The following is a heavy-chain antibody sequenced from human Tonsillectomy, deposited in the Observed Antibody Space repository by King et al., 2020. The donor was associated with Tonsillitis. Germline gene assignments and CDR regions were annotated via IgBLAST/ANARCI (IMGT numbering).Heavy chain of an antibody. J-gene: IGHJ4*02. D-gene: IGHD2-15*01. CDR1: GFTFSDHY. CDR2: IRNKANSYTT. CDR3: AKGYCTGGSCYSGDY. Sequence: VQLVESGGGLAQPGGSLRLAYAAAGFTFSDHYIDWVRQAPGKGREWVARIRNKANSYTTEYAASVKGRFTISRDDSENSLYLQMNSPKIEDTAVYHCAKGYCTGGSCYSGDYWGQGTLVTVSS. V-gene: IGHV3-72*01.